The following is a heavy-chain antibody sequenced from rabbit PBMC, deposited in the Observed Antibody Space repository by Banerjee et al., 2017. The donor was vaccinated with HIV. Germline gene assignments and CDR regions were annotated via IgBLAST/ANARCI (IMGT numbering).Heavy chain of an antibody. J-gene: IGHJ4*01. CDR2: IYTSSGST. CDR1: GIDFSSYYY. Sequence: QQQLEESGGGLVKPGGTLTLTCKASGIDFSSYYYMCWVRQAPGKGLEWIACIYTSSGSTWYASWAKGRFTISKTSSTTVTLQLTSLTGADTATYFCARDNRLWGPGTLVTVS. V-gene: IGHV1S43*01. CDR3: ARDNRL.